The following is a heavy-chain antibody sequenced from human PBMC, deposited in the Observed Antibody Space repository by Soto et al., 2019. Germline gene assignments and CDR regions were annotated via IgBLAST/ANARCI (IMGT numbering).Heavy chain of an antibody. D-gene: IGHD3-22*01. CDR2: IIPIRGIA. Sequence: QVQLVQSGAEVKKPGSSVKVSCKASGGTFSSYTISWVRQAPGQGLEWMGRIIPIRGIAKYAQKFQGRVTIAADKSTSTAYMELSSLRSEDTAVYYCARGLHYDSVSLDDYWGQGTLVTVSS. V-gene: IGHV1-69*02. CDR3: ARGLHYDSVSLDDY. CDR1: GGTFSSYT. J-gene: IGHJ4*02.